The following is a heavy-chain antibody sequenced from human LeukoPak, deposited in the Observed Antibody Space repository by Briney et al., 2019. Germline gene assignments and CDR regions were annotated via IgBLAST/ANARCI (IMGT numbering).Heavy chain of an antibody. J-gene: IGHJ6*03. CDR3: ARTEFRNPYYMDV. CDR1: GYTFTGYY. Sequence: GASVKVSCKASGYTFTGYYMHWVRQAPGQGLEWMGWINPNSGGTNYAQKFQGRVTMTRDTSISTAYMELSRLRSDDTAVYYCARTEFRNPYYMDVWGKGTTVTVSS. CDR2: INPNSGGT. V-gene: IGHV1-2*02.